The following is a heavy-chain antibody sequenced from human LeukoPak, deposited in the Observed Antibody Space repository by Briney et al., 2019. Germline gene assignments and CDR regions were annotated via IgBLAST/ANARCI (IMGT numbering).Heavy chain of an antibody. CDR1: GYTFTSYG. CDR2: ISAYNGNT. D-gene: IGHD3-10*01. Sequence: ASVKVSCKASGYTFTSYGISWVRQAPGQGLEWMGWISAYNGNTNYAQKLQGRVTMTTDTSTSTAYMEQRSLRSDDTAVYYCARDWDYYGLTVAGFDYWGQGTLVTVSS. J-gene: IGHJ4*02. CDR3: ARDWDYYGLTVAGFDY. V-gene: IGHV1-18*01.